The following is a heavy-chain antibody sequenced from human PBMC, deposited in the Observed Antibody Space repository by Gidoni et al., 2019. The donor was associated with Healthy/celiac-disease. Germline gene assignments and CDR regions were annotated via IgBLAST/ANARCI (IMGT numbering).Heavy chain of an antibody. J-gene: IGHJ5*02. CDR3: ARVFGSSSSWWFDP. CDR2: IIPIFGTA. V-gene: IGHV1-69*01. Sequence: QVQLVQSGAEVKKPGFSVTVSCKASGGTFSSYAISWVRQAPGQGLEWMGGIIPIFGTANYAQKFQGRFTITADESPSTAYMELSSLRSEDTAVYYCARVFGSSSSWWFDPWGQGTLVTLSS. CDR1: GGTFSSYA. D-gene: IGHD6-6*01.